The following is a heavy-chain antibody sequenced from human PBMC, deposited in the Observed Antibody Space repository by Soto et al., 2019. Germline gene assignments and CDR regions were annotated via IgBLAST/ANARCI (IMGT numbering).Heavy chain of an antibody. CDR2: VNHSGST. Sequence: SETLSLTCAVYGGSFSDYYWSWIRQPPANDLEWIGEVNHSGSTNYNPSLTSRVTISVDTSKNQFSLKLYSVTAADTAVYYCARGLRAYYENSGYYYVTTTYFDYWGHGALVTVSS. CDR1: GGSFSDYY. CDR3: ARGLRAYYENSGYYYVTTTYFDY. D-gene: IGHD3-22*01. J-gene: IGHJ4*01. V-gene: IGHV4-34*01.